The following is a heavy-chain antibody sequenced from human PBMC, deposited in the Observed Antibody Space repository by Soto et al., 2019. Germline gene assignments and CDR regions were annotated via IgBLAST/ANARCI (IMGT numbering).Heavy chain of an antibody. CDR2: IIPIFGTA. CDR3: ARDKRYYGSGTNYYGMDV. J-gene: IGHJ6*02. V-gene: IGHV1-69*13. D-gene: IGHD3-10*01. CDR1: GYTFTSYG. Sequence: GASVKVSCKASGYTFTSYGISWVRQAPGQGLEWMGGIIPIFGTANYAQKFQGRVTITADESTSTAYMELSSLRSEDTAVYYCARDKRYYGSGTNYYGMDVWGQGTTVTVSS.